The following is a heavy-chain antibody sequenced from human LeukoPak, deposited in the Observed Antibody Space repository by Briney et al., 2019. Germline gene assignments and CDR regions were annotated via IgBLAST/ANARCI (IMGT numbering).Heavy chain of an antibody. CDR3: ARVRDYNSRDYGY. CDR1: GFTFSTYG. V-gene: IGHV3-48*04. J-gene: IGHJ4*02. CDR2: ISSSTSTI. D-gene: IGHD4/OR15-4a*01. Sequence: PGGSLRLSCAASGFTFSTYGMNWVRQAPGKGLEWVSYISSSTSTIYYADSVKGRFTISRDNAKNTLYLQMNSLRAEDTAVYYCARVRDYNSRDYGYWGQGTLVTVSS.